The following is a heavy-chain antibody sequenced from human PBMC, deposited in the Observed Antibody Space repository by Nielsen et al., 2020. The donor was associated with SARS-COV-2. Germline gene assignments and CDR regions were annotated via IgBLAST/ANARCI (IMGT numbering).Heavy chain of an antibody. V-gene: IGHV3-48*01. J-gene: IGHJ4*02. Sequence: GGSLRLSCAASGFMFSRSGMHWVRQAPGKGLEWVSYISGSSSSTYYADSVKGRFTISRDNANNSLHLQMNSLRVDDTAVYFCARLSNFWSGYNDYWGQGTLVIVSS. CDR2: ISGSSSST. CDR3: ARLSNFWSGYNDY. CDR1: GFMFSRSG. D-gene: IGHD3-3*01.